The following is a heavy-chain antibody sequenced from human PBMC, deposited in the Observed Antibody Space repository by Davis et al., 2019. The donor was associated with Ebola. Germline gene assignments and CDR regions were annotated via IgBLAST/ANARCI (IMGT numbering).Heavy chain of an antibody. D-gene: IGHD3-9*01. CDR1: GFTFGDYA. J-gene: IGHJ4*02. CDR2: IRSKAYGGTT. V-gene: IGHV3-49*03. Sequence: GESLKISCTASGFTFGDYAMSWFRQAPGKGLEWVGFIRSKAYGGTTEYAASVKGRFTISRDDSKSIAYLQMNSLKTEDTAVYYCTRPHILTGYYLPYYWGQGTLVTVSS. CDR3: TRPHILTGYYLPYY.